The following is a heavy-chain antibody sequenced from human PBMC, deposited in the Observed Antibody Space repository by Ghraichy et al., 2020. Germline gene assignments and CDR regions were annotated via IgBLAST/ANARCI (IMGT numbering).Heavy chain of an antibody. V-gene: IGHV1-18*03. CDR1: GYTFTTYD. CDR3: ARGGGSSSGGLDV. D-gene: IGHD6-6*01. CDR2: ISIYNGAT. Sequence: ASVKVSCKASGYTFTTYDFSWVRQAPGQGLEWMGWISIYNGATNYAQKLRGRVTMTTETSTSTAYMELRSLRSDDMAVYFCARGGGSSSGGLDVWGQGTTVTVSS. J-gene: IGHJ6*02.